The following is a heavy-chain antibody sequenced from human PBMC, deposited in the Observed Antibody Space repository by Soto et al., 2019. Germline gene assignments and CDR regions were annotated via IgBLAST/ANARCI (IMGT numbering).Heavy chain of an antibody. CDR1: GYSITNVNW. CDR2: IFHSGTT. D-gene: IGHD2-2*01. Sequence: SETLSLTCAVSGYSITNVNWWAWIRQPPGKGLEWIGYIFHSGTTHCNPSIKSRVTNSVDTSKNQFTLRVNSMTAEDTAVYYCARSPYADALDIWGQGTMVT. V-gene: IGHV4-28*01. J-gene: IGHJ3*02. CDR3: ARSPYADALDI.